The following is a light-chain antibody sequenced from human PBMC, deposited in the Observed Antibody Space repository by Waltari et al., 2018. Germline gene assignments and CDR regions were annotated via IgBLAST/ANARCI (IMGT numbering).Light chain of an antibody. V-gene: IGLV2-8*01. J-gene: IGLJ2*01. Sequence: QSALTQPPSASGSPGQSVTISCTGTSSDVGDYVSWYQQHPGKAPKIMISEVTRRPSGVPDRFSGSKSGNTASLTVSGLQAEDEADYYCSSYAGSNNLVFGGGTKLTVL. CDR3: SSYAGSNNLV. CDR2: EVT. CDR1: SSDVGDY.